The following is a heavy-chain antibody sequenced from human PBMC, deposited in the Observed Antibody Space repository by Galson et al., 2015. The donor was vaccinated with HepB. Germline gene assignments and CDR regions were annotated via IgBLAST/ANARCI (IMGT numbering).Heavy chain of an antibody. D-gene: IGHD6-19*01. J-gene: IGHJ4*02. CDR2: TYYRSKWYN. Sequence: CANSGDSVSSNSAAWNWIRQSPSRGLEWLGRTYYRSKWYNDYAVSVKSRITINPDTSKNQFSLQLNSVTPEDTAVYYCARGRSSGWSNYFDYWGQGTLVTVSS. CDR3: ARGRSSGWSNYFDY. CDR1: GDSVSSNSAA. V-gene: IGHV6-1*01.